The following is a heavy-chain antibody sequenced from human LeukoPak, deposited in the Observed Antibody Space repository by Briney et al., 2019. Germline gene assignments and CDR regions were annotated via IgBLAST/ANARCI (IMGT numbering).Heavy chain of an antibody. CDR2: IYYSGST. D-gene: IGHD1-14*01. J-gene: IGHJ5*02. CDR3: ATVRYMDWFDP. CDR1: GGSISSGGYY. Sequence: SETLSLTCTVSGGSISSGGYYWSWIRQHAGKGLEWIGYIYYSGSTYYNPSLKSRVTISVDTSKNQFSLKLSSVTAADTAVYYCATVRYMDWFDPWGQGTLVTVSS. V-gene: IGHV4-31*03.